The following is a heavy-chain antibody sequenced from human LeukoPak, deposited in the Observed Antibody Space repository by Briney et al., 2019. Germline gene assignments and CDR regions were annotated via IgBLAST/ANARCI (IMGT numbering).Heavy chain of an antibody. CDR1: GFTFSNYE. J-gene: IGHJ4*02. CDR2: ISRGGSDI. D-gene: IGHD6-19*01. V-gene: IGHV3-48*03. CDR3: ARVTAVAGTAVGVDA. Sequence: GGSLRLSCAASGFTFSNYEMHWVRQAPGKGLEWVSYISRGGSDIYYGDSVKGRLTISRDKAKNTMYLQMNSLTAEDTAVYYCARVTAVAGTAVGVDAWGQGNLVTVS.